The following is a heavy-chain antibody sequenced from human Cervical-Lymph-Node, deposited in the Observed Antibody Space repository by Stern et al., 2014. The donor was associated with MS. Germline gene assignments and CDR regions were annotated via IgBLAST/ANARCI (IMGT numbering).Heavy chain of an antibody. CDR1: GYTFTGYY. CDR2: INPNSGGT. D-gene: IGHD5-18*01. Sequence: QVQLVQSGAAVKEPGASVKVSCEASGYTFTGYYIPWVRQAPGQGLEWMGWINPNSGGTNYAQNFQGRVTMTRDTSIGTAYMELSRLRSDDTAVYYCARDLYNHGYAYWGQGTLVTVSS. V-gene: IGHV1-2*02. J-gene: IGHJ4*02. CDR3: ARDLYNHGYAY.